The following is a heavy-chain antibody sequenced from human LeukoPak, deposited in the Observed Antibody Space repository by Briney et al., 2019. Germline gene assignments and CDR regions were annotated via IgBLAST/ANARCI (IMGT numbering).Heavy chain of an antibody. CDR2: LRGNDET. CDR3: ARASWVSDPDAVR. V-gene: IGHV3-23*01. Sequence: QAGGSLRLSCAASGISFRNYAMSWVRQAPARGPEWVSSLRGNDETFYADSVKGRFTLSRDDSRNTVYLQLNNLRVEDTAIYYCARASWVSDPDAVRWGQGTQVPVSS. D-gene: IGHD3-10*01. CDR1: GISFRNYA. J-gene: IGHJ4*02.